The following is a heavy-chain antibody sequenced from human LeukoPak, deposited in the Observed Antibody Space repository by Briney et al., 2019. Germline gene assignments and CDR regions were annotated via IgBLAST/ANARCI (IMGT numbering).Heavy chain of an antibody. Sequence: GGSLRLSCAASGFTFSNAWMSWVRQAPGKGLEWVGRIKSKTDGGTTDYAAPVKGRFTISRDDSKNALYLQMNSLKTEDTAVYYCTTDGFTRDTAMDYGMDVWGQGTTVTVSS. D-gene: IGHD5-18*01. CDR3: TTDGFTRDTAMDYGMDV. V-gene: IGHV3-15*01. CDR2: IKSKTDGGTT. J-gene: IGHJ6*02. CDR1: GFTFSNAW.